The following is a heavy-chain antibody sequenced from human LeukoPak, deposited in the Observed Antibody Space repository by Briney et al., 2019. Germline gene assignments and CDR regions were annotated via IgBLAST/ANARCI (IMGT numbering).Heavy chain of an antibody. V-gene: IGHV4-61*02. CDR3: ARLVVRGVTNFDY. Sequence: PSETLSLTCTVSGGSISSGFYYWSWIRQPAGKGLEWIGRIYTSGSTNYNPSLKSRVTISVDTSENQFSLKLTSVTAADTAVYYCARLVVRGVTNFDYWGQGTLVTVSS. CDR2: IYTSGST. CDR1: GGSISSGFYY. D-gene: IGHD3-10*01. J-gene: IGHJ4*02.